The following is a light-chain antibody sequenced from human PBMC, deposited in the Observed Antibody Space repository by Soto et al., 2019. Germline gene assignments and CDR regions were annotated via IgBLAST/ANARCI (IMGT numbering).Light chain of an antibody. CDR2: DVD. J-gene: IGLJ2*01. CDR3: SSYTSTSTVV. CDR1: SSDVGGYNY. Sequence: QSALTQPASVSGSPGQSITISCSGTSSDVGGYNYVSWYQQHPGKAPKLMIYDVDNRPSGVSNRFSGSRSGNTASLTISGLQAEDAADYYSSSYTSTSTVVFGGGTKVTVL. V-gene: IGLV2-14*01.